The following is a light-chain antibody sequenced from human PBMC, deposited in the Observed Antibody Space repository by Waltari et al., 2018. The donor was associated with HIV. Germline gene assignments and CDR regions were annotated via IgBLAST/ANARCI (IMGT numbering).Light chain of an antibody. J-gene: IGLJ2*01. CDR3: ASWDSSLSVL. V-gene: IGLV1-51*02. Sequence: QSVLTQPPSVSTAPGQKVTISCSGSISNIGNNYVSWYQNLPGTAPKLPIYGDDKRYPGIPDRISASKSGTSATLAITGLQTGDEADYYCASWDSSLSVLFGGGTKLAVL. CDR2: GDD. CDR1: ISNIGNNY.